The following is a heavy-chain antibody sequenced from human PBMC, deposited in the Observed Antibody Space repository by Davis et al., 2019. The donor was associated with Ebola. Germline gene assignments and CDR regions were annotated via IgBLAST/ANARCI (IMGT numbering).Heavy chain of an antibody. Sequence: GGSLRLSCAASGFSFSSYSMNWVRQAPGKGLEWVSYINSGSSIIYYAESVKGRFTISRDNAKNSLYLQMNSLKTEDTAVYYCSGSYRGFDYWGQGTLVTVSS. CDR2: INSGSSII. CDR3: SGSYRGFDY. V-gene: IGHV3-48*04. D-gene: IGHD1-26*01. CDR1: GFSFSSYS. J-gene: IGHJ4*02.